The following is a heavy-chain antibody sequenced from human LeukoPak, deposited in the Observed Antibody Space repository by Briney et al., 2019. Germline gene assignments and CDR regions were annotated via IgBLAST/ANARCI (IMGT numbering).Heavy chain of an antibody. CDR3: TSNRIPSTAVTTWY. D-gene: IGHD4-17*01. CDR2: ITAGGAT. V-gene: IGHV3-15*01. J-gene: IGHJ4*02. Sequence: GGSLRLSCVASGFTFSNAWMNWVRQAPGKGLEWLGRITAGGATDYAAPVKGRLTISRDNSENTLYLQVNNLKTEDTAVYYCTSNRIPSTAVTTWYWGQGTLVTVSS. CDR1: GFTFSNAW.